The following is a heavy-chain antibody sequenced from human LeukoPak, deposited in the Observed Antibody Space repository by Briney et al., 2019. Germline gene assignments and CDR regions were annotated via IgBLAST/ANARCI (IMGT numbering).Heavy chain of an antibody. V-gene: IGHV1-24*01. Sequence: ASVKVSCKVSGYTLTELSMHWVRQAPGKGLEWMGGFDPEDGETIYAQKFQGRVTMTEDTSTDTAYMELSSLRSDDTAVYYCARGDYARKGNDYWGQGTLVTVSS. CDR3: ARGDYARKGNDY. CDR1: GYTLTELS. D-gene: IGHD4-17*01. CDR2: FDPEDGET. J-gene: IGHJ4*02.